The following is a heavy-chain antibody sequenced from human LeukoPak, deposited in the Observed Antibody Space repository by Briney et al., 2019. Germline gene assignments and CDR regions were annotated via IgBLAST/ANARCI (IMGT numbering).Heavy chain of an antibody. V-gene: IGHV3-11*05. CDR3: ARARLATGYYFDC. CDR1: GFTFSDYY. D-gene: IGHD3-9*01. CDR2: ISTSTSYT. J-gene: IGHJ4*02. Sequence: GGSLRLSCAASGFTFSDYYMGWIRQPPGKGLEWVSYISTSTSYTNYADSVTGRFSISRDNAKNSLSLQMNSLRAEDTALYYCARARLATGYYFDCWGQGTLVTVSS.